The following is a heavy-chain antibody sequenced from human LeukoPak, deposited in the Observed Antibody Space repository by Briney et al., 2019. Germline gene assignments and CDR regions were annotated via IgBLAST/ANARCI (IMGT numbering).Heavy chain of an antibody. V-gene: IGHV3-21*01. J-gene: IGHJ4*02. CDR1: GFTFSSYS. CDR3: ARDNDMGDGAFNIFDY. Sequence: GGSLRLSCAASGFTFSSYSMNWVRQAPGKGLEWVSSISSSSSYIYYADSVKGRFTISRDNAKNSLYLQMNSLRAEDTAVYYCARDNDMGDGAFNIFDYWGQGTLVTVSS. D-gene: IGHD1-1*01. CDR2: ISSSSSYI.